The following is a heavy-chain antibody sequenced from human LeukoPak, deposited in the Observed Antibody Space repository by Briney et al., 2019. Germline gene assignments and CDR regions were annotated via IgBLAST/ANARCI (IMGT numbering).Heavy chain of an antibody. D-gene: IGHD4-17*01. CDR3: ARAIYGDYPSDY. V-gene: IGHV1-18*01. CDR2: ISVYNGNT. CDR1: GYTFTSYG. J-gene: IGHJ4*02. Sequence: ASVKVSCKASGYTFTSYGISWVRQAPGQGLEWMGWISVYNGNTNYAQKLQGRVTMTTDTSTSTAYMELRSLRSDDTAVYYCARAIYGDYPSDYWGQGTLVTVSS.